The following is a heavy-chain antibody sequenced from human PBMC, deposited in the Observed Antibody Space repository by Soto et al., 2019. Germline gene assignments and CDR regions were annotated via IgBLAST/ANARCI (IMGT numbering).Heavy chain of an antibody. CDR1: GGSISGSY. J-gene: IGHJ6*02. Sequence: PSVTLSLTCTVSGGSISGSYWSWVPQPAGKGLEWIGRIYSSGSSNYNPSLNSRLTMSLDTSKNQFSLKLRSVTAADTAIYYCARLFTVTTDYSFGMDVWGQGTTVTVSS. CDR2: IYSSGSS. V-gene: IGHV4-4*07. D-gene: IGHD4-17*01. CDR3: ARLFTVTTDYSFGMDV.